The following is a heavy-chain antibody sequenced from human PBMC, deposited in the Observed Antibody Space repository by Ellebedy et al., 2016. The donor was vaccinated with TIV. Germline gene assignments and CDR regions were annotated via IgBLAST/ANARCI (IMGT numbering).Heavy chain of an antibody. CDR3: AREGRDSGYVYWYFDL. Sequence: SETLSLTCTVSGGSISSSSYYWGWIRQPPGKGLEWIGSIYYSGSTYYNPSLKSRVTISVDTSKNQFSLKLSSVTAADTAVYYCAREGRDSGYVYWYFDLWGRGTLVTVSS. V-gene: IGHV4-39*07. CDR1: GGSISSSSYY. D-gene: IGHD5-12*01. CDR2: IYYSGST. J-gene: IGHJ2*01.